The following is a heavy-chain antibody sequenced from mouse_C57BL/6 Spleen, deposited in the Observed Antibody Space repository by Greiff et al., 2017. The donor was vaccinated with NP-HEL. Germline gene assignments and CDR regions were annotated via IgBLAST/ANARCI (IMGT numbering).Heavy chain of an antibody. J-gene: IGHJ1*03. CDR3: AGSNFVGYGYFDV. CDR1: GFTFTSYW. D-gene: IGHD2-5*01. CDR2: IDPNSGGT. V-gene: IGHV1-72*01. Sequence: VQLQQPGAELVKPGASVKLSCKASGFTFTSYWMHWVKQRPGRGLEWIGRIDPNSGGTKYNEKFKSKATLTVDKPSSTAYVQLSSLTSEDSAVYYCAGSNFVGYGYFDVWGTGTTVTVSS.